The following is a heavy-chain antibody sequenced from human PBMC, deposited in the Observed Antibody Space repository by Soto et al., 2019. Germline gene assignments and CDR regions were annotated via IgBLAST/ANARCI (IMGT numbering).Heavy chain of an antibody. CDR2: ISGSGGST. V-gene: IGHV3-23*01. J-gene: IGHJ3*02. Sequence: GGSLRLSCAASGFTFRSYGMSWVRQAPGKGLEWVSAISGSGGSTYYADSVKGRFTISRDNSKNTMYLQMNSLRAEDTAVYHRANNYDSSGYSLPNAFDIWGQGTMVTVSS. D-gene: IGHD3-22*01. CDR3: ANNYDSSGYSLPNAFDI. CDR1: GFTFRSYG.